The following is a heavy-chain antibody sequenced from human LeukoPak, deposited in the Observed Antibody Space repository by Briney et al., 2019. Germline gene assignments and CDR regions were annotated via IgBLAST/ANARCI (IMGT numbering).Heavy chain of an antibody. V-gene: IGHV3-74*01. J-gene: IGHJ3*02. D-gene: IGHD6-13*01. CDR3: AKDKAAAAPDAFDI. CDR2: INSDGSRP. Sequence: GGSLRLSCAASGFTITNYWMHWVRQAPGKGLVWVSRINSDGSRPSYADSVKGRFTISRDNAKNTVDLQMNSLRDEDTAVYYCAKDKAAAAPDAFDIWGQGTMVTVSS. CDR1: GFTITNYW.